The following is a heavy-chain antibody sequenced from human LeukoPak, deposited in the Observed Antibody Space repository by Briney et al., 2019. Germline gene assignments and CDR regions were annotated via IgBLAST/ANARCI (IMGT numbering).Heavy chain of an antibody. CDR1: GYSISSDYY. CDR2: ISHSGST. J-gene: IGHJ5*02. Sequence: SETLSLTCTVSGYSISSDYYWAWIRRPPGTGLEWVGSISHSGSTYYNPSLRGRITMSVDTSKNQFSLKLGSVTAADTAVYYCARGVNWIDPWGQGTLVTVSS. V-gene: IGHV4-38-2*02. D-gene: IGHD6-13*01. CDR3: ARGVNWIDP.